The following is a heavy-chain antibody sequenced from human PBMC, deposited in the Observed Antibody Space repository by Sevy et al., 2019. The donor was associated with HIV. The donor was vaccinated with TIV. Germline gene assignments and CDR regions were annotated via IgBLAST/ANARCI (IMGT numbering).Heavy chain of an antibody. CDR1: GGSISSGDYY. V-gene: IGHV4-30-4*01. D-gene: IGHD5-12*01. CDR2: IYYRGST. J-gene: IGHJ3*02. Sequence: TLSLTCTVSGGSISSGDYYWSWIRQPPGKGLEWIGYIYYRGSTNYNPSLKSRVTMSVDTSKNQFSLKLSAVAAAGTAGYYCARGRRRDGYNCEKLYGEDAFDIWGQGTMVTVSS. CDR3: ARGRRRDGYNCEKLYGEDAFDI.